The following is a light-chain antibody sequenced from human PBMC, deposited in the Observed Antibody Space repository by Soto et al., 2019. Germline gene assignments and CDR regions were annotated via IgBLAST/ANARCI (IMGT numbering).Light chain of an antibody. J-gene: IGKJ1*01. CDR1: QTPRSH. V-gene: IGKV1-39*01. CDR3: QQSYSSPPT. Sequence: DIQMRQCPSSLSSAVGDRVTMACRASQTPRSHLNWYQQKAGKATQPLIYAASSLQSAVPSRFSGTGSGTDFTLTISSLQPDDFATYYCQQSYSSPPTFGQGTKVDIK. CDR2: AAS.